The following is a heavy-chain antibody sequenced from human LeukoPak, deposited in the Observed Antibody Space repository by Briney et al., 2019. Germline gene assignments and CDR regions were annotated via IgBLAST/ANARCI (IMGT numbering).Heavy chain of an antibody. CDR2: MNPNSGNT. CDR1: GYTFTSYD. J-gene: IGHJ5*02. V-gene: IGHV1-8*03. Sequence: ASVKVSCKAFGYTFTSYDINWVRQATGQGLEWMGWMNPNSGNTGYAQKFQGRVTITRNTSISTAYMELSSLRSEDTAVYYCARGLYYDFWSGYYNWFDPWGQGTPVTVSS. CDR3: ARGLYYDFWSGYYNWFDP. D-gene: IGHD3-3*01.